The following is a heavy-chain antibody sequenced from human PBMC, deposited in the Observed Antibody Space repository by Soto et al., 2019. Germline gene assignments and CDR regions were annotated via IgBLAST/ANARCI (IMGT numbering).Heavy chain of an antibody. D-gene: IGHD6-6*01. V-gene: IGHV1-3*01. CDR3: ATGRSIAARTNYYGMDV. CDR2: INAGNGNT. J-gene: IGHJ6*02. CDR1: GYTFTSYA. Sequence: QVQLVQSGAEVKKPGASVKVSCKASGYTFTSYAMHWVRQAPGQRLEWMGWINAGNGNTKYSQKFQGRVTITRDTSASTAYMELSSLRSEDTAVYYCATGRSIAARTNYYGMDVWGQGTTVTVSS.